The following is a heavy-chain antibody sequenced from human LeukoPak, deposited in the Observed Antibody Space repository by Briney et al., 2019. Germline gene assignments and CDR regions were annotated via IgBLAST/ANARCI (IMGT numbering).Heavy chain of an antibody. CDR3: ARRKAKTPNYFDY. Sequence: SETLSLTCTVSGDSISSYYWTWIRQPPGKGLEWIGYIYYSGNTNYNPSLRSRVTISLDTSKNQFSLKLTSVTAADTAMYYCARRKAKTPNYFDYWGQGALVTVSS. V-gene: IGHV4-59*08. J-gene: IGHJ4*02. CDR1: GDSISSYY. CDR2: IYYSGNT.